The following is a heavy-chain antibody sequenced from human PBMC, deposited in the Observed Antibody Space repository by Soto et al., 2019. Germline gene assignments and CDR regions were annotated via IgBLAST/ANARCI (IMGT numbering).Heavy chain of an antibody. D-gene: IGHD5-18*01. Sequence: PGGSLRLSCAASGFTFSSYWMSWVRQAPGKGLEWVANIKQDGSEEYYVDSVKGRFTISRDNAKNSLYLQMNSLRAEDTAVYYCAREGGGYSLYDYGMDVWGQGTTVTVSS. V-gene: IGHV3-7*01. J-gene: IGHJ6*02. CDR3: AREGGGYSLYDYGMDV. CDR2: IKQDGSEE. CDR1: GFTFSSYW.